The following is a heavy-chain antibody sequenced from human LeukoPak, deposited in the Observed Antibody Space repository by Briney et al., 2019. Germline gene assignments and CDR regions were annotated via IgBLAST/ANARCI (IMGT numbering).Heavy chain of an antibody. Sequence: GGSLRLSCAASGFTFSSYAMNWVRQAPGKGLEWVSAISGSGGSTYYADSVKGRFTISRDNSKNTLYLQMNNLRFEGTAVYYCARIDSRRTFDIWGQGTMVTVSS. CDR1: GFTFSSYA. CDR2: ISGSGGST. V-gene: IGHV3-23*01. J-gene: IGHJ3*02. D-gene: IGHD1-14*01. CDR3: ARIDSRRTFDI.